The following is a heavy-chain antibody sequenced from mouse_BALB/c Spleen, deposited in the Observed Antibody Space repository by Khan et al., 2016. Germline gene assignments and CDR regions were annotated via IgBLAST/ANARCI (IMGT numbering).Heavy chain of an antibody. J-gene: IGHJ4*01. CDR1: GYTFTSYG. CDR3: ARTGAPYDMDY. CDR2: INPTYGRT. Sequence: QVQLQQPGAELVKPGTSVRLSCKASGYTFTSYGMHRMKQRPGQGLEWIGEINPTYGRTDYNEKFKTKATLTVDKSSSTVYMQLSSLTSEDSAVYYCARTGAPYDMDYRDQGTSVTVSS. V-gene: IGHV1S81*02. D-gene: IGHD1-3*01.